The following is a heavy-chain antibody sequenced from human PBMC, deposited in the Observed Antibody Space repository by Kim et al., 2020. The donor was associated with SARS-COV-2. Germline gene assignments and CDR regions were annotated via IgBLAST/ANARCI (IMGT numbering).Heavy chain of an antibody. CDR1: GYTFTSYA. CDR3: ARPFYDSSGYYYVNYYYGMDV. V-gene: IGHV1-3*01. CDR2: INAGNGNT. D-gene: IGHD3-22*01. J-gene: IGHJ6*02. Sequence: ASVKVSCKASGYTFTSYAMHWVRQAPGQRLEWMGWINAGNGNTKYSQKFQGRVTITRDTSASTAYMELSSLRSEDTAVYYCARPFYDSSGYYYVNYYYGMDVWGPGTTVTVSS.